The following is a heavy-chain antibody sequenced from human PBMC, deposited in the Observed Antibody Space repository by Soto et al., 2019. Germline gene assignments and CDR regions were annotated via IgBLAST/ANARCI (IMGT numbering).Heavy chain of an antibody. V-gene: IGHV4-61*01. CDR2: FYDSGST. D-gene: IGHD5-12*01. CDR3: AASAPPATNYYYAMDV. CDR1: GGSVSSGSFY. J-gene: IGHJ6*02. Sequence: KASETLSLTCTDSGGSVSSGSFYWSWIRRPPGKGLEWIGYFYDSGSTNYNPSLRSRVTMSVDTSKNQFSLKLSSVTAADTAVYYCAASAPPATNYYYAMDVWGQGTTVTVSS.